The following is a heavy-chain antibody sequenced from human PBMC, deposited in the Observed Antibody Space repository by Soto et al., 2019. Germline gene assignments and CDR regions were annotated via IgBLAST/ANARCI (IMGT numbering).Heavy chain of an antibody. Sequence: LCGGSISSYYWSWIRQPAGKGLEWIGRIYTSGSTNYNPSLKSRVTMSVDTSKNQFSLKLSSVTAADTAVYYCARTRGGNTIVFDYWGQGTLVTVSS. J-gene: IGHJ4*02. V-gene: IGHV4-4*07. CDR2: IYTSGST. CDR3: ARTRGGNTIVFDY. D-gene: IGHD3-10*01. CDR1: GGSISSYY.